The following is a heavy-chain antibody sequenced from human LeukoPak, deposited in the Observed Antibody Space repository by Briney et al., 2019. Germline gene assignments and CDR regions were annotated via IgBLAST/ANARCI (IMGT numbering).Heavy chain of an antibody. CDR3: ARDQGFHFQHMDV. Sequence: GGSLTLFCAASGFPFSYYSMNWLRQTPGKGREWVSSISIRSSHIDYADSMKGGFTISRDDAKNSLYLQMNSLRVEDTAVYYCARDQGFHFQHMDVWGKGTTVIVSS. D-gene: IGHD2-15*01. CDR2: ISIRSSHI. CDR1: GFPFSYYS. J-gene: IGHJ6*03. V-gene: IGHV3-21*01.